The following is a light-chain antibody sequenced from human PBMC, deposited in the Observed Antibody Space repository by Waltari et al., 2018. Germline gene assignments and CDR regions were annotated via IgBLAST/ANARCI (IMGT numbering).Light chain of an antibody. V-gene: IGLV4-69*01. CDR3: QTGGHGTWV. Sequence: LVLTQSPSASASLEASVKLTCTLSSGYSSNVLAWLQQQPGKGPRYLMKVNSDGSHRKGDDIPDRFSASKSGTECQLTISSLQSEDEADYFCQTGGHGTWVFGGGTKLTVL. CDR2: VNSDGSH. CDR1: SGYSSNV. J-gene: IGLJ3*02.